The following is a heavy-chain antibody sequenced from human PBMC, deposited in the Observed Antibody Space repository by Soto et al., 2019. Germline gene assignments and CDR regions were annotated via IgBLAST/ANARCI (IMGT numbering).Heavy chain of an antibody. V-gene: IGHV4-30-4*01. CDR1: GDSISTADYY. CDR2: IYYSGNT. Sequence: SETLSLTCTVSGDSISTADYYWNWIRQPPGKGLEWIGYIYYSGNTYYIPSLKSRVTISVDTSKNQISLKLNSVTAADTAVYYCARGIYSTSSFFDSWGQGTLVTVS. CDR3: ARGIYSTSSFFDS. D-gene: IGHD6-6*01. J-gene: IGHJ4*02.